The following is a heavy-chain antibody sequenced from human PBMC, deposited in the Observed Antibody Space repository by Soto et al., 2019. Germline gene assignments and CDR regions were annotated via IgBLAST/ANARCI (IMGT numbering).Heavy chain of an antibody. CDR1: GFTFSMYW. CDR3: TRGPRSTSTGTGAF. Sequence: GSLRLSCAASGFTFSMYWMHWVRQVPGKGPEWVSRINDDGISTNYADSVKGRFTISRDNAKNTLYLQMNALRVEDTAVYYCTRGPRSTSTGTGAFWGQGTLVTVSS. CDR2: INDDGIST. D-gene: IGHD1-1*01. V-gene: IGHV3-74*01. J-gene: IGHJ4*02.